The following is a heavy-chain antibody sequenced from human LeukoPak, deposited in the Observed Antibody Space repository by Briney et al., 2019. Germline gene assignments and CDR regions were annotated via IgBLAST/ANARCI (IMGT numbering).Heavy chain of an antibody. Sequence: GGSLRLSCAASGFTFSSYSMNWVRQAPGKGLEWVSYISSSGSTIYYADSVKGRFTISRDNAKNSLYLQMNSLRAEDTAVYYCAREYDSSGYYYDDYFDYWGQGTLVTVSS. J-gene: IGHJ4*02. D-gene: IGHD3-22*01. CDR2: ISSSGSTI. CDR3: AREYDSSGYYYDDYFDY. CDR1: GFTFSSYS. V-gene: IGHV3-48*04.